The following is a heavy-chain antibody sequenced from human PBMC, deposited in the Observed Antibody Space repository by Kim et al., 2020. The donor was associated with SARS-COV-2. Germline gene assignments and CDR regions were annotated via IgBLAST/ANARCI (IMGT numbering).Heavy chain of an antibody. CDR1: GGSISSGGYY. CDR2: SYYSGST. Sequence: SETLSLTCTVSGGSISSGGYYWSWIRQHPGKGLEWIGYSYYSGSTYYNPSLKSRVTISVDTSKNQISLKLSSVTAADTAVYYCARARKDIVLVVYAMGAFDIWGQGTMVTVSS. CDR3: ARARKDIVLVVYAMGAFDI. V-gene: IGHV4-31*03. J-gene: IGHJ3*02. D-gene: IGHD2-8*02.